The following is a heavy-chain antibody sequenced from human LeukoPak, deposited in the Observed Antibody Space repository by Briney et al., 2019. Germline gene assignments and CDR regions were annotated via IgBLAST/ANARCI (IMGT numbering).Heavy chain of an antibody. CDR1: EFTLSSPG. V-gene: IGHV3-30-3*01. CDR3: ARDLTGYYSADY. D-gene: IGHD3-9*01. J-gene: IGHJ4*02. Sequence: GGSLRLSCAASEFTLSSPGLHWFRQAPGKGLEWVAVISYDGSDKSYADSVKGRFTISRDNAKNTLYLQMNSLRAEHTALYSCARDLTGYYSADYWGQGILVTVSS. CDR2: ISYDGSDK.